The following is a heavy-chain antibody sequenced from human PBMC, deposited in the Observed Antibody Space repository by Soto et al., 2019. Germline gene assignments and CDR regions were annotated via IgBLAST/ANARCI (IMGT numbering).Heavy chain of an antibody. J-gene: IGHJ4*02. Sequence: SETLSLTCTVSGGSISSYYWIWIRQPPGKGLEWIGYIYYSGSTNYNPSLKSRVTISVDTSKNQFSLKLSSVTAADTAVYYCARVRVGSLYYFDYWGQGTLVTVSS. D-gene: IGHD1-26*01. CDR2: IYYSGST. V-gene: IGHV4-59*01. CDR3: ARVRVGSLYYFDY. CDR1: GGSISSYY.